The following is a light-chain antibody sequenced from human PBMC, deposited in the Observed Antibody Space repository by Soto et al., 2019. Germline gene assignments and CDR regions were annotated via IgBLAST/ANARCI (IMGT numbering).Light chain of an antibody. CDR3: QQYNSYS. Sequence: IPFTPSPSSPSASVGDRVTISCRASQGIRDYLAWYQQKPGKAPHLLISGASTLQTGVPSRFSGSGSGTEFTLTISSLQPDDFATYYCQQYNSYSFGQGTKVDIK. J-gene: IGKJ1*01. V-gene: IGKV1-9*01. CDR2: GAS. CDR1: QGIRDY.